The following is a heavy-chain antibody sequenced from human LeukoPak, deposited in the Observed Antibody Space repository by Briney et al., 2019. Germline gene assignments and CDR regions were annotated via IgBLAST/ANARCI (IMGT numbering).Heavy chain of an antibody. Sequence: ASVKVSCKASGYTFTGYYKHWVRQAPGQGLEWMGRINPNSGGTNYAQKFQGRVTMTRDTSIRTAYMELSRLRSDDTAVYYCARRGNSEVYFDYWGQGTLVTVSS. D-gene: IGHD4-23*01. CDR2: INPNSGGT. V-gene: IGHV1-2*06. J-gene: IGHJ4*02. CDR3: ARRGNSEVYFDY. CDR1: GYTFTGYY.